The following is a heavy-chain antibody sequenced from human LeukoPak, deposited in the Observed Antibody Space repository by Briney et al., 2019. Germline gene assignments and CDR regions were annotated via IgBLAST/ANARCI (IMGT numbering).Heavy chain of an antibody. CDR2: ISSSSSYI. D-gene: IGHD3-9*01. Sequence: GGSLRLSCAASGFTFSSYSMNWVRQAPGKGLEWVSSISSSSSYIYYADSVKGRFTISRDNAKNSLYLQMNSLRAEDTAVYYCARAGLLYDILTGSPWVGAFDIWGQGTMVTVSS. J-gene: IGHJ3*02. CDR3: ARAGLLYDILTGSPWVGAFDI. V-gene: IGHV3-21*01. CDR1: GFTFSSYS.